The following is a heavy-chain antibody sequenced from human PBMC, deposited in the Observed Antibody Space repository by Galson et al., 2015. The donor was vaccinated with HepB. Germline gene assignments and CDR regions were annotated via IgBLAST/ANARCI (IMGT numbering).Heavy chain of an antibody. V-gene: IGHV1-46*01. CDR2: INTSGGST. J-gene: IGHJ4*02. CDR3: ARDDGWENLEWLLGRLGY. D-gene: IGHD3-3*01. CDR1: GFTFTSYS. Sequence: SLKLSCTASGFTFTSYSMHWVRQAPGQGLEWMGIINTSGGSTSYAEKFKGRVTITRDTSTSTVYMELSSLRSEDTAVYYCARDDGWENLEWLLGRLGYWGQGTLVTVSS.